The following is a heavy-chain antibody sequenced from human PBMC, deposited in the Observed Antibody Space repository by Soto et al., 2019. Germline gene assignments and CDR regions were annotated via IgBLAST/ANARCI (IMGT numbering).Heavy chain of an antibody. CDR2: IYYSGGT. Sequence: QVQLQESGPGLVRPSGTLSLTCAVSGDSINSNYCWTWVRQPPGKGLEWIAEIYYSGGTSYNPSLRRRGTLSMYTSKHLFSLILASVPAADTAMYYCAGDTGCGLGYWGQGNPVTVSS. V-gene: IGHV4-4*02. CDR1: GDSINSNYC. D-gene: IGHD6-19*01. J-gene: IGHJ4*02. CDR3: AGDTGCGLGY.